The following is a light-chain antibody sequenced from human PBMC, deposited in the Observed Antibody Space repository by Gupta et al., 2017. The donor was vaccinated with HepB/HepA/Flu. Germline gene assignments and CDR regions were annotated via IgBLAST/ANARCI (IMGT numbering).Light chain of an antibody. J-gene: IGKJ1*01. CDR1: QNILHSSNNKNY. Sequence: DIVMTQSPDSLALSLGERATISCKSSQNILHSSNNKNYLTWYQQKPGQPPKLLINWASIRESGVPDRVSGSGSGTDFTLTISGLQAEDVAVYYCLQCYGIPWTFGQGTKVEIK. V-gene: IGKV4-1*01. CDR2: WAS. CDR3: LQCYGIPWT.